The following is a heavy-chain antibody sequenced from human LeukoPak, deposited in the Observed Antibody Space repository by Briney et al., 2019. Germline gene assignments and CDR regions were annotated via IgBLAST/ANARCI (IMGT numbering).Heavy chain of an antibody. CDR2: ISGGGGST. J-gene: IGHJ4*02. D-gene: IGHD5-18*01. CDR3: AKALYGLWLSGDY. V-gene: IGHV3-23*01. Sequence: PGGSLRLSCAASGFTFSSYAMSWVRQAPGKGLEWVSAISGGGGSTYYADSVEGRFTVSRDNSKNTLYLLMNSLRAEDTALYYCAKALYGLWLSGDYWGQGTLVTVSS. CDR1: GFTFSSYA.